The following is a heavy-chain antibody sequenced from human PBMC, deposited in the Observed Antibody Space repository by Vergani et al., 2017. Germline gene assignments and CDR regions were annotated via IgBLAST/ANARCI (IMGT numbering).Heavy chain of an antibody. D-gene: IGHD2-15*01. CDR3: ARGSCLGGSCYKPLFDY. J-gene: IGHJ4*02. Sequence: QVQLQESGPGLVKPSQTLSLTCTVSGGSLNSHNYYWSWIRQPAGKGLEWIGRIHTSGSTNYNPPRKSRVTMSEDTSKNQFSLHLTSVTAADTAVYFCARGSCLGGSCYKPLFDYWGQGILVTVSS. CDR2: IHTSGST. V-gene: IGHV4-61*02. CDR1: GGSLNSHNYY.